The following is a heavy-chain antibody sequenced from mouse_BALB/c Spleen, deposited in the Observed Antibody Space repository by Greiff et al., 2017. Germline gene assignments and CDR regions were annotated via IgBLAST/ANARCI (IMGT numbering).Heavy chain of an antibody. CDR2: IYPGSGST. J-gene: IGHJ4*01. Sequence: QVQLQQSGAELVKPGTSVKLSCKASGYNFTSYWINWVKLRPGQGLEWIGDIYPGSGSTNYNEKFKSKATLTVDTSSSTAYMQLSSLASEDSALYYCASDGGNYAYAMDYWGQGTSHRLL. CDR1: GYNFTSYW. D-gene: IGHD2-1*01. V-gene: IGHV1-55*01. CDR3: ASDGGNYAYAMDY.